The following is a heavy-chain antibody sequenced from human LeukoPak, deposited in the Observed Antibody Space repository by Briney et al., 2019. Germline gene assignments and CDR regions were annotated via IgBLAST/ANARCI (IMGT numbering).Heavy chain of an antibody. CDR2: IKSNNDGGTT. CDR1: GFTVSNAW. CDR3: TTGSGYAEYGWK. D-gene: IGHD6-25*01. J-gene: IGHJ4*02. V-gene: IGHV3-15*01. Sequence: GGALRLSCAASGFTVSNAWMSWVRQAPGKGLEWVGHIKSNNDGGTTEYAAPVKGRFTISRDDSKNTVYLEMNSLKSEDTGVLYCTTGSGYAEYGWKWGQGTLVTVSS.